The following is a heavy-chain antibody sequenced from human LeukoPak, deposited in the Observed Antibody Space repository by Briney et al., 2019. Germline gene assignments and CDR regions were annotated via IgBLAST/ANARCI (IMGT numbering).Heavy chain of an antibody. D-gene: IGHD1-20*01. J-gene: IGHJ4*02. CDR2: INPNSGGT. CDR3: ARAGRLITGTTDFDY. CDR1: GYTFTGYY. Sequence: APVKVSCKASGYTFTGYYMHWVRQAPGQGLEWMGWINPNSGGTNYAQKFQGRVTMTRDTSISTAYMELSRLRSDDTAVYYCARAGRLITGTTDFDYWGQGTLVTVSS. V-gene: IGHV1-2*02.